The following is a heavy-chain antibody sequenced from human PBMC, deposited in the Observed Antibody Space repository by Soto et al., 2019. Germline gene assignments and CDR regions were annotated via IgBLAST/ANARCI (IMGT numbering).Heavy chain of an antibody. CDR1: GGSISSYY. CDR2: IYYSGST. D-gene: IGHD2-2*01. CDR3: ARVHCNSTTCHVFDY. Sequence: SETLSLTCTVSGGSISSYYWSWIRQPPGKGLEWIGYIYYSGSTNYNPSLKSRVTISADTSKNQFSLKLTSVTAADTAVYYCARVHCNSTTCHVFDYWGRGTLVTVSS. J-gene: IGHJ4*02. V-gene: IGHV4-59*12.